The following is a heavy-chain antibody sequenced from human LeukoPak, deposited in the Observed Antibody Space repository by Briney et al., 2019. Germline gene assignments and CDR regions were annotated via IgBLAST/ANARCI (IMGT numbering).Heavy chain of an antibody. J-gene: IGHJ4*02. V-gene: IGHV4-59*01. CDR1: GGSISSYY. CDR3: TRASRGYSYGFAEY. CDR2: MYFSGSS. Sequence: SETLSLTCTVSGGSISSYYWSWIRQPPGKGLEWIGYMYFSGSSNYNPSLKSRVTISVDTSKNQLSLNLNSVTAADTAVYYCTRASRGYSYGFAEYWGQGTLVTVSS. D-gene: IGHD5-18*01.